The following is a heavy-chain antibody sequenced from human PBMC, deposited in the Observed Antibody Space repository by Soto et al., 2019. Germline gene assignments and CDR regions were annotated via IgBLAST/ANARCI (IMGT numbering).Heavy chain of an antibody. J-gene: IGHJ6*02. D-gene: IGHD3-22*01. CDR3: ARDLIVVVTTNYYYYGMDV. Sequence: PGGSLRLSCAASGFTFSSYSMNWVRQAPGKGLEWVSSISSSSSYIYYADSVKGRFTISRDDAKNSLYLQMNSLRAEDTAVYYCARDLIVVVTTNYYYYGMDVWGQGTTVTVSS. V-gene: IGHV3-21*01. CDR2: ISSSSSYI. CDR1: GFTFSSYS.